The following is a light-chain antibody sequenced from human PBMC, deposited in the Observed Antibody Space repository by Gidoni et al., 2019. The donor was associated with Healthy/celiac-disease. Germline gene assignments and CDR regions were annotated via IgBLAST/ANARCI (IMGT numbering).Light chain of an antibody. CDR1: QSVSSSY. CDR3: QQYDSSPQT. CDR2: CAS. V-gene: IGKV3-20*01. Sequence: EIVSPQSLGTLSLSPGERATLACRASQSVSSSYLAWYQQKPGQAPRLLIYCASSSATGIPDRFSGSGCGTDFTLTISRLEPEDFAVYYCQQYDSSPQTFGGGTKVEIK. J-gene: IGKJ4*01.